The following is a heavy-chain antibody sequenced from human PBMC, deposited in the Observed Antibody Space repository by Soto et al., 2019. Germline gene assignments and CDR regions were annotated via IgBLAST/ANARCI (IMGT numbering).Heavy chain of an antibody. CDR3: AADLDELSTYFDI. Sequence: ASVKVSCKASGFTFTSSAMQWVRQARGQRLEWIGWIVVGSGNTNYAQKFQERVTITRDMSTSTAYMELSSLRSEDTAVYYCAADLDELSTYFDIWGQGAMVTVSS. D-gene: IGHD3-16*02. CDR2: IVVGSGNT. CDR1: GFTFTSSA. V-gene: IGHV1-58*02. J-gene: IGHJ4*02.